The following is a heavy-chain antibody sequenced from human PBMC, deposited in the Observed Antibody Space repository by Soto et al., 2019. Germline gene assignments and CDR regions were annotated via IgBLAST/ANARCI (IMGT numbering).Heavy chain of an antibody. CDR3: ARDSSPINYYESSGYYRRNSEGYGMDV. J-gene: IGHJ6*02. V-gene: IGHV4-4*07. Sequence: QVQLQESGPGLVKPSETLSLTCTVSYGSISNYYWSWIRQPAGKGLEWIGRIYSSGSTKYNPSLKSRVSMSVDTSKNQFALKLSSVTAADTAVYYCARDSSPINYYESSGYYRRNSEGYGMDVWGQGTTVTVSS. CDR1: YGSISNYY. CDR2: IYSSGST. D-gene: IGHD3-22*01.